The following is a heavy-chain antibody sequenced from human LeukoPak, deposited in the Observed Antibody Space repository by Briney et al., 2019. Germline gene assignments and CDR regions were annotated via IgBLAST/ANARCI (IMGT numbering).Heavy chain of an antibody. V-gene: IGHV1-69*04. Sequence: SVKVPCKASGGTFSSYAISWVRQAPGQGLEWMGRIIPILGIANYAQKFQGRVTITADKSTSTAYMELSSLRSEDTAVYYCARAGPYYYDSSGYYPGYFDYWGQGTLVTVSS. J-gene: IGHJ4*02. D-gene: IGHD3-22*01. CDR3: ARAGPYYYDSSGYYPGYFDY. CDR1: GGTFSSYA. CDR2: IIPILGIA.